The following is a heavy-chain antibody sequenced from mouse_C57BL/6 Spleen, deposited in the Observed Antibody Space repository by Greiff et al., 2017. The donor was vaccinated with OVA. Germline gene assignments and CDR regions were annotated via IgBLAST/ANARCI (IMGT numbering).Heavy chain of an antibody. CDR3: AREGGNYPFGY. CDR2: IDPSDSET. Sequence: VQLQQPGAELVRPGSSVKLSCQASGYPFTSYLMHWVKQRPRQGLEWIGNIDPSDSETHYNQKFKDKATLTVDKSSSTAYMQLSSLTSEDSAVYYCAREGGNYPFGYWGQGTTLTVSS. V-gene: IGHV1-52*01. J-gene: IGHJ2*01. D-gene: IGHD2-1*01. CDR1: GYPFTSYL.